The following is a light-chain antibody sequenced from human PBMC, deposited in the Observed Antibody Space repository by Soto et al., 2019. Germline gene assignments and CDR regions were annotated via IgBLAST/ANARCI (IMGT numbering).Light chain of an antibody. CDR3: QSYDRSLSDRV. Sequence: QLVLTQPPSVSGAPGQRVTISCTGSSSNIGAGYDVHWYQQLPGTAPKLLIYGNSNRPSGVPDRFSGSKSGTSASLAITGLQAEDEAEYYCQSYDRSLSDRVFGGGTKLTVL. J-gene: IGLJ3*02. CDR1: SSNIGAGYD. V-gene: IGLV1-40*01. CDR2: GNS.